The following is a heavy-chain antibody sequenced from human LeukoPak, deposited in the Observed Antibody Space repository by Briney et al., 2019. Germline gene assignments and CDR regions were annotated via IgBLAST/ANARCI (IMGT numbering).Heavy chain of an antibody. D-gene: IGHD1-1*01. CDR3: AATTESYYFDY. Sequence: ASVKVSCKASGYTFTSYYMHWVRQAPGQGLEWMGIINPSGGSTSYAQKFQERVTITRDMSTSTAYMELSSLRSEDTAVYYCAATTESYYFDYWGQGTLVTVSS. CDR2: INPSGGST. CDR1: GYTFTSYY. V-gene: IGHV1-46*01. J-gene: IGHJ4*02.